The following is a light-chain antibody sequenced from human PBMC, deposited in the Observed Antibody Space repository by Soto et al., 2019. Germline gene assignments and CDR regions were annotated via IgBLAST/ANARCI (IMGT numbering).Light chain of an antibody. J-gene: IGKJ1*01. V-gene: IGKV1-39*01. CDR2: AAS. CDR3: QQSYSTLTWT. CDR1: QSISSY. Sequence: DIQMTQSPSSLSASVGDRVTITCRASQSISSYLNWYQQKPGKAPKLLISAASSLHSGVPSRFSGSGSGTDFTLTISSLQPEDFATYYCQQSYSTLTWTFGQGTKVEIK.